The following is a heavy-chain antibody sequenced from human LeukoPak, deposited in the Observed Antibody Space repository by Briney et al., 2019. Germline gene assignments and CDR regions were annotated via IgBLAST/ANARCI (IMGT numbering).Heavy chain of an antibody. CDR1: GYTFTSYG. CDR2: ISAYNGNT. V-gene: IGHV1-18*01. J-gene: IGHJ4*02. Sequence: GASVKVSCKASGYTFTSYGISWVRQAPGKGVEWMGWISAYNGNTDYAQKLQGRVTMTTDTSTSTAYMELRSLRSDDTAVYYCARIGSSGFYYFDYWAQGTLVTVSS. CDR3: ARIGSSGFYYFDY. D-gene: IGHD3-10*01.